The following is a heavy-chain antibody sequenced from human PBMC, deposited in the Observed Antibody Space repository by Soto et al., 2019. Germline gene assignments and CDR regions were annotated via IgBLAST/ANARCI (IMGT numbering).Heavy chain of an antibody. CDR3: AALSWADGY. J-gene: IGHJ4*02. CDR1: GGSIGSGY. Sequence: SETLSLTCTVSGGSIGSGYWTWIRQPPGKGLEWIGSIFYGGSIYYNPSLKSRVTISVDRSKTQFSLKLSSVTAADTGVYYCAALSWADGYWGQGTLVTVSS. V-gene: IGHV4-59*05. D-gene: IGHD6-13*01. CDR2: IFYGGSI.